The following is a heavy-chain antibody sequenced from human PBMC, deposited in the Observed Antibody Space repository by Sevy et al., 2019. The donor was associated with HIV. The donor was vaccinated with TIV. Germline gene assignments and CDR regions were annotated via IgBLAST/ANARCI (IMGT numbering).Heavy chain of an antibody. D-gene: IGHD2-8*02. Sequence: SETLSLTCTVSGGSISSSGYYWGWIRRPPGNGLEWIGSISYAGSTYYNPSLKSRATISVHTSNNHFSLKLTSMTAADTAVYYCASPLLYWLYWGQGILVTVSS. CDR3: ASPLLYWLY. CDR1: GGSISSSGYY. V-gene: IGHV4-39*02. J-gene: IGHJ4*02. CDR2: ISYAGST.